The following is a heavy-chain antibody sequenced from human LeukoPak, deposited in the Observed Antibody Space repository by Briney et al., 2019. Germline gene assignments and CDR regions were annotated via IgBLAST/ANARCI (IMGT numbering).Heavy chain of an antibody. D-gene: IGHD6-13*01. CDR3: ARGFGTSWFYFDY. CDR1: GFTFIIYS. V-gene: IGHV3-21*01. CDR2: IIRSSSYI. J-gene: IGHJ4*02. Sequence: GGSLRLSCAASGFTFIIYSMDWVRQAPRKWLEWVSSIIRSSSYIFYTDSVKGRFTISRDNAKNSLYLQMDSLRAEDTAVYYCARGFGTSWFYFDYWGQGTLVTVSS.